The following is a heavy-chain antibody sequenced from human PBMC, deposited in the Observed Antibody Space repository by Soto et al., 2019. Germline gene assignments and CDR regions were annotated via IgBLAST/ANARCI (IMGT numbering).Heavy chain of an antibody. CDR3: ARDPSRGNYWARYIDL. CDR2: ISLSSSNI. D-gene: IGHD1-26*01. Sequence: EVQLVESGGGLVQPGGSLRLSCAGSGFSFNSYAMDWVRQAPGKGLEGVSYISLSSSNIHYADSVKGRFTISRDNAKNSLYLQMNSLRAEDTAVYYCARDPSRGNYWARYIDLWGRGTLVTVSS. CDR1: GFSFNSYA. V-gene: IGHV3-48*01. J-gene: IGHJ2*01.